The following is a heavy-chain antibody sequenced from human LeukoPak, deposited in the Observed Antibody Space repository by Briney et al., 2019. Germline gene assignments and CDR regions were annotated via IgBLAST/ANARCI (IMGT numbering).Heavy chain of an antibody. CDR2: IKQDGNEK. V-gene: IGHV3-7*01. Sequence: GGSLRLSCAASGFTFSSYWMSWVRQAPGKGLEWVANIKQDGNEKYYVDSVKGRFTISRDNAKGSLYLQMNSLRAEDTAVYYCARRVPAAIVLVSSWFDPWGQGTLVTVSS. CDR3: ARRVPAAIVLVSSWFDP. D-gene: IGHD2-2*01. J-gene: IGHJ5*02. CDR1: GFTFSSYW.